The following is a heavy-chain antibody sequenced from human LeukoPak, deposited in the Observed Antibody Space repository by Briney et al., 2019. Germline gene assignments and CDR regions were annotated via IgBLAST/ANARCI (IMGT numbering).Heavy chain of an antibody. CDR3: ALTDAFDI. CDR1: GYSISSGYY. V-gene: IGHV4-38-2*01. CDR2: IYHSGST. J-gene: IGHJ3*02. Sequence: SETLSLTCAVSGYSISSGYYWGWIRQPPGKGLEWIGSIYHSGSTYYNPSLKSRVTISVDTSKNQLSLKLSSVTAADTAVYYCALTDAFDIWGQGTMVTVSS.